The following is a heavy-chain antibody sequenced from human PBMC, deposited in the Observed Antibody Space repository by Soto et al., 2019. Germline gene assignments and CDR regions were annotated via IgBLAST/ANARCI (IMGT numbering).Heavy chain of an antibody. CDR3: AKDVHYGGSGPDAFDI. J-gene: IGHJ3*02. D-gene: IGHD2-15*01. Sequence: PGGSLRLSCAASGFTFSSYAMSWVRQAPGKGLEWVSAISGSGGSTYYADSVKGRFTISRDNSKNTLYLQMNSLRAADTAVYYCAKDVHYGGSGPDAFDIWGQGTMVTVSS. CDR1: GFTFSSYA. CDR2: ISGSGGST. V-gene: IGHV3-23*01.